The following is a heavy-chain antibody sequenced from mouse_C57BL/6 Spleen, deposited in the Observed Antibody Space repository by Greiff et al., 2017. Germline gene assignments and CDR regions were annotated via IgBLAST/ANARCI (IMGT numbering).Heavy chain of an antibody. D-gene: IGHD1-1*01. CDR3: TTSGSSYGCAY. CDR2: IDPENGDT. CDR1: GFNIKDDY. J-gene: IGHJ3*01. V-gene: IGHV14-4*01. Sequence: VQLQQSGAELVRPGASVKLSCTASGFNIKDDYMPWVKQRPEQGLEWIGWIDPENGDTEYASKFQGKATITADTSSNTAYLQLSSLTSEDTAVYYWTTSGSSYGCAYWGQGTLVTVSA.